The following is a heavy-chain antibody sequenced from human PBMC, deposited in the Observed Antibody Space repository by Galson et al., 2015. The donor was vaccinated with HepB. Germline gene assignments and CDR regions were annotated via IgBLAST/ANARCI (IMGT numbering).Heavy chain of an antibody. CDR3: VRDQSIAARPGGFDP. Sequence: SLRLSCAASGFTFSSYGMHWVRQAPGKGLEWVAVIWYDGSNKYYTDSVKGRFTISRDNSENTLYLQMHSLRAEDTAVYYCVRDQSIAARPGGFDPWGQGILVTVSS. CDR1: GFTFSSYG. CDR2: IWYDGSNK. V-gene: IGHV3-33*01. J-gene: IGHJ5*02. D-gene: IGHD6-6*01.